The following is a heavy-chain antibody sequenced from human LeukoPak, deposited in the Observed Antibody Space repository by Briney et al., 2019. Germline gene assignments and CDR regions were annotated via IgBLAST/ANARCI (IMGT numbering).Heavy chain of an antibody. CDR2: ISSSSSDI. CDR1: GFSFRVYS. V-gene: IGHV3-21*01. J-gene: IGHJ4*02. D-gene: IGHD3-3*01. CDR3: ARVPGGLEWADFDY. Sequence: GGSLRLFCAASGFSFRVYSMNWVRQAPGQGLEWVSSISSSSSDISYADSVKGRFTISRDNAKNSLYLQMNSLRAEDTAVYYCARVPGGLEWADFDYWGQGTLVTVSS.